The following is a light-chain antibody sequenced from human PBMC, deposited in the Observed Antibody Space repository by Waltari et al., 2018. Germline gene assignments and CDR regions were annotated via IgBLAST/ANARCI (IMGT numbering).Light chain of an antibody. J-gene: IGKJ1*01. CDR3: HQSFTIPWT. Sequence: DLQMTQSPSSLSASVGDRHPIPCRASHSIRSYLNWYQQKPGTAPKVLIYASSNLQGGVPSRFSGSGSGTEFILTITSLQPEDFATYYCHQSFTIPWTFGQGTKVEIK. CDR1: HSIRSY. CDR2: ASS. V-gene: IGKV1-39*01.